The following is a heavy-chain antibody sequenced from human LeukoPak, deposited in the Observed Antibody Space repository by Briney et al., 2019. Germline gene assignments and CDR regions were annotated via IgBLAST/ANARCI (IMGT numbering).Heavy chain of an antibody. V-gene: IGHV4-59*01. CDR3: ARADRDRSFDWLPGGYYFDY. Sequence: SETLSLTCAVYGGSFSGYYWSRIRQPPGKGLEWIGYIYYSGSTNYNPSLKSRVTISVDTSKNQFSLKLSSVTAADTAVYYCARADRDRSFDWLPGGYYFDYWGQGTLVTVSS. D-gene: IGHD3-9*01. CDR1: GGSFSGYY. CDR2: IYYSGST. J-gene: IGHJ4*02.